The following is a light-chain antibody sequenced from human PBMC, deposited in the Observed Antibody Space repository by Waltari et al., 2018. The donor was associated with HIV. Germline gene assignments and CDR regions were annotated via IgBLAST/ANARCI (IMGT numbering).Light chain of an antibody. CDR2: EVS. CDR1: SSDVGGYNY. CDR3: SAYAGSNNFGV. Sequence: QSALTQPPSASGSPGQSVTISCTGTSSDVGGYNYVSWYQQHPGKAPKLIIYEVSKRPAVVPGRFAGSNSGNTASLTVSGLQAEDEADYYCSAYAGSNNFGVFGGGTKLTVL. J-gene: IGLJ2*01. V-gene: IGLV2-8*01.